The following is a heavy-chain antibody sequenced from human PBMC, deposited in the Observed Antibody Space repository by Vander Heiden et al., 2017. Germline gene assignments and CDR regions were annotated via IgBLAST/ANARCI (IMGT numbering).Heavy chain of an antibody. CDR3: ARGPPLFDP. Sequence: EVQLVASGGALVQPGGYLSLSCTASGFTFRDYSMNWVRQALGKGLEWVSYIGTSSSHIYYADSVKGRFTISRDNAKNSLYLQMDSLRDEDTAVYYCARGPPLFDPWGQGTLVTVSS. J-gene: IGHJ5*02. V-gene: IGHV3-48*02. CDR2: IGTSSSHI. CDR1: GFTFRDYS.